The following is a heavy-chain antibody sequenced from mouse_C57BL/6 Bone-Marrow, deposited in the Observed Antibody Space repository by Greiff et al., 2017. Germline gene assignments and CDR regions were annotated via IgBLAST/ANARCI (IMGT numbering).Heavy chain of an antibody. CDR3: ARSRDGYPHAIDY. CDR1: GFTFTGYY. CDR2: IRNKANGYTS. D-gene: IGHD2-3*01. Sequence: EVKLMESGGGLVQPGGSLSLSCAASGFTFTGYYMSWVRQPPGQALEWLGFIRNKANGYTSEYSASVKGRFTISRDNSQSILYLQMKARRAAYSASDDCARSRDGYPHAIDYWGQGTSVTVSS. V-gene: IGHV7-3*01. J-gene: IGHJ4*01.